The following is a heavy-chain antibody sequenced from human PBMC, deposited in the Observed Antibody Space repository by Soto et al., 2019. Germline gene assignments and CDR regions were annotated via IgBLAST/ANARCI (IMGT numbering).Heavy chain of an antibody. CDR3: ARLQLGGDRMLNWFDP. Sequence: PGASVKVSCKAQGYIFTKYGIGWVRQAPGHGLEWMGLINVYNGDRKVAQKFQDRVSMTTDTATDTAYMELKSLRSGDTAVYYCARLQLGGDRMLNWFDPWGQGTLVTVSS. CDR2: INVYNGDR. CDR1: GYIFTKYG. V-gene: IGHV1-18*01. D-gene: IGHD2-21*02. J-gene: IGHJ5*02.